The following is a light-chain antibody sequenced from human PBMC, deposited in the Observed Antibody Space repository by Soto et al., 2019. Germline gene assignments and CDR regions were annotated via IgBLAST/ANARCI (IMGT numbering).Light chain of an antibody. CDR1: QSVSSSY. CDR3: QQYGSSPPLT. J-gene: IGKJ1*01. V-gene: IGKV3-20*01. Sequence: EIVLTPSPATLSLSPVERATLSCRASQSVSSSYSAWHQKQPDAPPRLLIYGATSGATGIPDRCSGSGCGTDFTPTISRLEHEDVAVYYWQQYGSSPPLTFGQGTKVDIK. CDR2: GAT.